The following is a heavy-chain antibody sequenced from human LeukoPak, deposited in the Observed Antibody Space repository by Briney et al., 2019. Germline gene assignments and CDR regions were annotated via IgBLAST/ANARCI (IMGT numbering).Heavy chain of an antibody. CDR3: AKCARSGGACYDAFDL. Sequence: GGSLRLSYAASGFTFSNYALTWVRQASGTGLEWVSIIAGNGNTYYADSVKGRFTISRDDSKSTLYLHMNSLRPGDTAVYYCAKCARSGGACYDAFDLWGQGTMVTVSS. CDR2: IAGNGNT. D-gene: IGHD2-15*01. J-gene: IGHJ3*01. V-gene: IGHV3-23*01. CDR1: GFTFSNYA.